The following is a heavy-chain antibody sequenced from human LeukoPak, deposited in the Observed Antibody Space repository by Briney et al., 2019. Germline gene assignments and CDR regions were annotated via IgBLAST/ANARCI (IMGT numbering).Heavy chain of an antibody. CDR2: MNPNSGNT. Sequence: GASVKVSCKASGYTFTSYDINWVRQAPGQGLEWMGWMNPNSGNTGYAQKFQGRVTITRNTSISTAYMELSSLRSEDTAVYYCARVQTGDEELDYWGQGTLVTVSS. D-gene: IGHD7-27*01. CDR3: ARVQTGDEELDY. CDR1: GYTFTSYD. J-gene: IGHJ4*02. V-gene: IGHV1-8*03.